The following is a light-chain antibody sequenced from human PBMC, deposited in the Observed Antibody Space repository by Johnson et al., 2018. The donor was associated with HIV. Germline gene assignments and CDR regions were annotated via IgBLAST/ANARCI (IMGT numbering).Light chain of an antibody. V-gene: IGLV1-51*01. J-gene: IGLJ1*01. CDR1: NSNIGNNY. CDR2: DNN. Sequence: QPVLTQPPSVSAAPGQKVTISCSGSNSNIGNNYVSWYQQVPGTAPKLLIYDNNKRPSGIPDRFSGSKSGTSATLGITGLQTGDEADYYCGTWDSSLSAGRGVFGTGTKVTVL. CDR3: GTWDSSLSAGRGV.